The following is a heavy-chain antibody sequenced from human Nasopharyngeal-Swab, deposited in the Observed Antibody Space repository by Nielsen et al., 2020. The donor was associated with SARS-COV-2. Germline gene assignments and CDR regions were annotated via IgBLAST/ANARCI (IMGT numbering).Heavy chain of an antibody. CDR2: IYYSGST. Sequence: WIRQPPGKGLEWIGSIYYSGSTYYNPSLKSRVTISVDTSKNQFSLKLSSVTAADTAVYYCVRPNGEVGPTWFDPWGQGTLVTVSS. CDR3: VRPNGEVGPTWFDP. D-gene: IGHD1-1*01. J-gene: IGHJ5*02. V-gene: IGHV4-39*01.